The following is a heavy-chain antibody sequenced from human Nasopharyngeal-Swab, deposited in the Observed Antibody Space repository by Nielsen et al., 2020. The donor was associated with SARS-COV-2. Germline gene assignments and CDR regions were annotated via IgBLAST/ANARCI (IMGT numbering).Heavy chain of an antibody. J-gene: IGHJ4*02. V-gene: IGHV3-23*01. CDR3: AKDLRGPYFF. Sequence: GESLKISCVASGYSFRTYGMSWVRHAPGKGLEWVAAIVGSGDISGSGGCTYDADSVKGRFTISRDNSKNTLSLQMNSLRAEDTAVYYCAKDLRGPYFFWGQGTLVTVSS. CDR2: IVGSGDISGSGGCT. CDR1: GYSFRTYG. D-gene: IGHD2/OR15-2a*01.